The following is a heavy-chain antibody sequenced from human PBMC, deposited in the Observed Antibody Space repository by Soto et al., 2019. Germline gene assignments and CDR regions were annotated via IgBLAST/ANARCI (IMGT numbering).Heavy chain of an antibody. D-gene: IGHD6-6*01. V-gene: IGHV4-30-2*01. Sequence: PSETLSLTCAVSGGSISSGGYSWSWIRQPPGKGLEWIGYIYHSGSTYYNPSLKSRVTISVDRSKNQFSLKLSSVTAADTAVYYCAREGSSSFIGWFDPWGQGTLVTGSS. J-gene: IGHJ5*02. CDR1: GGSISSGGYS. CDR3: AREGSSSFIGWFDP. CDR2: IYHSGST.